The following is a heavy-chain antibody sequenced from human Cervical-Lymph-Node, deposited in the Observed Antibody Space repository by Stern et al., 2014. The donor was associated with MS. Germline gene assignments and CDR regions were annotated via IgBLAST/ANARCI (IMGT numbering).Heavy chain of an antibody. J-gene: IGHJ4*02. CDR1: GGSVSTYNYY. CDR3: ATSGGRRGDFRDY. CDR2: IYASGNT. V-gene: IGHV4-61*02. D-gene: IGHD4-17*01. Sequence: VQLVESGPGLVKPSQTLSLTCTVSGGSVSTYNYYWTWIRQPAGKGLEWIGRIYASGNTNYNPSLKGRVTLSLDTSRNQFSLKLTSVTAADTAVYYCATSGGRRGDFRDYWGQGTLVTVSS.